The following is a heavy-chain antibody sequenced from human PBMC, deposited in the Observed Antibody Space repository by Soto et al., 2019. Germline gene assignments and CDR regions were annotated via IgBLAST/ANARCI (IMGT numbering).Heavy chain of an antibody. CDR3: ARVVRGYCSSNSFPEGYFDF. D-gene: IGHD2-2*01. Sequence: VQLVQSGAQLKNPGASVKVSCKASGYTFTSSTMHWVRQAPGQSLEWMGWINAGYGNTKYSQNFQGRVTITRDTSASTAYMELRSLRSEDTAVSYCARVVRGYCSSNSFPEGYFDFWGQGTLVTVSS. CDR1: GYTFTSST. CDR2: INAGYGNT. J-gene: IGHJ4*02. V-gene: IGHV1-3*01.